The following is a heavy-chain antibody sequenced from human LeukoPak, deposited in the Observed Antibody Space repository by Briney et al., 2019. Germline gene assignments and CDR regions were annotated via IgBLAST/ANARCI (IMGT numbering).Heavy chain of an antibody. V-gene: IGHV3-30-3*01. D-gene: IGHD3-22*01. CDR2: ISYDGSNK. J-gene: IGHJ4*02. CDR1: GFTFSSYA. CDR3: ARAGMGYNYYFDY. Sequence: GGSLRLSCAASGFTFSSYAMHWVRQAPGKGLEWVAVISYDGSNKYYADSVKGRFTISRDNSKNTLYLQMNSLRAEDTAVYYCARAGMGYNYYFDYWGQGTLVTVSS.